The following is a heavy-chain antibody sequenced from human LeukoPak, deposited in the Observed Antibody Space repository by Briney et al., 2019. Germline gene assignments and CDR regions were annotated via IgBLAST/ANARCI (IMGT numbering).Heavy chain of an antibody. CDR3: ARESYYDSSGYYSPNN. J-gene: IGHJ4*02. Sequence: PGGSLRLSCAASGFTFSDYYMSWIRQAPGKELEWVSYISSSGSTIYYADSVKGRFTISRDNAKNSLYLQMNSLSAEDTAVYYCARESYYDSSGYYSPNNWGQGTLVTVSS. CDR1: GFTFSDYY. D-gene: IGHD3-22*01. V-gene: IGHV3-11*04. CDR2: ISSSGSTI.